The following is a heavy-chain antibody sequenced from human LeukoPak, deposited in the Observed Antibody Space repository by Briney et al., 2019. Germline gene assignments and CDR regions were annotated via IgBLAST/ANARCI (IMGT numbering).Heavy chain of an antibody. CDR2: INPNGGGT. D-gene: IGHD3-9*01. Sequence: ASVKVSCKASGYTFTGYYMHWVRQAPGQGLEWMGWINPNGGGTNYAQKFQGRVTMTRDTSISTAYMELSRLRSDDTAVYYCASQLLTGYMPDYWGQGTLVTVSS. CDR3: ASQLLTGYMPDY. V-gene: IGHV1-2*02. J-gene: IGHJ4*02. CDR1: GYTFTGYY.